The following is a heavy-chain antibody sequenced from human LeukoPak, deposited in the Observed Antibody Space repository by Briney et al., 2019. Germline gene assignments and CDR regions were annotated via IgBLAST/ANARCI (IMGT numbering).Heavy chain of an antibody. CDR3: ARGPTRYYFDY. CDR2: IYYSGNT. D-gene: IGHD1/OR15-1a*01. V-gene: IGHV4-59*01. Sequence: PSETLSLTCTVSGGSTSFYYWSWIRQPPGRGLEWIGYIYYSGNTNYNPSLKSPVSISIDTSKNQFSLKLNSVTAADTAVYYCARGPTRYYFDYWGQGFLVTVSS. J-gene: IGHJ4*02. CDR1: GGSTSFYY.